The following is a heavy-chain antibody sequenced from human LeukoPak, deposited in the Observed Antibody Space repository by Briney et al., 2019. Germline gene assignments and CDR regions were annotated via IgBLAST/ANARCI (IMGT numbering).Heavy chain of an antibody. CDR3: ARDGPWDIVVVPAAPDGAFDI. V-gene: IGHV4-39*07. J-gene: IGHJ3*02. CDR1: GGSISCSSYY. D-gene: IGHD2-2*01. CDR2: IYYSGST. Sequence: PSETLSLTCTVSGGSISCSSYYWGWIRQPPGKGLEWIGSIYYSGSTYYNPSLKSRVTISVDTSKNQFSLKLSSVTAADTAVYYCARDGPWDIVVVPAAPDGAFDIWGQGTMVTVSS.